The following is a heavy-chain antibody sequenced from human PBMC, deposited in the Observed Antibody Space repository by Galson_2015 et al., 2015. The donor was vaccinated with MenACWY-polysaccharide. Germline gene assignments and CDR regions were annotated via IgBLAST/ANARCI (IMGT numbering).Heavy chain of an antibody. Sequence: SVKVSCKASGCTFTSYAITWVRQAPGQGLEWMGGIIPIIGTANYAQKFQGRVTITADKSTRTIYMELSSLRSEDTAVYYCARVADFSYYFGDWGQGTLVTVSS. CDR1: GCTFTSYA. V-gene: IGHV1-69*06. D-gene: IGHD3-3*01. J-gene: IGHJ4*02. CDR3: ARVADFSYYFGD. CDR2: IIPIIGTA.